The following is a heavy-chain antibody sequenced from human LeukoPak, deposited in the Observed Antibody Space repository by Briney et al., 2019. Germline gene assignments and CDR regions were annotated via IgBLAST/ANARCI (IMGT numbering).Heavy chain of an antibody. CDR2: IRSKAYGGTT. D-gene: IGHD5-12*01. CDR3: TSSSGYDLAGLPDAFDI. CDR1: GFTFGDYA. Sequence: PGGSLRLSCTASGFTFGDYAMSWFRQAPGKGLEWVGFIRSKAYGGTTEYAASVKGRFTISRDDSKSIAYLQMNSLKTEDTAVYYCTSSSGYDLAGLPDAFDIWGQGTMVTVSS. J-gene: IGHJ3*02. V-gene: IGHV3-49*03.